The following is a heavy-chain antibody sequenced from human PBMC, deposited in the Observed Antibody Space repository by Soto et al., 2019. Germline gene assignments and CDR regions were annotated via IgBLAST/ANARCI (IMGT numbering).Heavy chain of an antibody. J-gene: IGHJ4*02. Sequence: SVKVSCKASGGTFSTSTFTWVRQAPGQGLEWMGRTIPLLNVVDYAQDFQGRLTITADKSTSTAYMELSSLTSEDTAVYYCAAPYGSGSYYNGFDYWGQGTLVTVSS. D-gene: IGHD3-10*01. CDR2: TIPLLNVV. CDR1: GGTFSTST. V-gene: IGHV1-69*02. CDR3: AAPYGSGSYYNGFDY.